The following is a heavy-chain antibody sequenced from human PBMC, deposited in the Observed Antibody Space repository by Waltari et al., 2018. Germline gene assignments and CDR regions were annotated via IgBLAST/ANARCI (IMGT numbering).Heavy chain of an antibody. D-gene: IGHD6-19*01. CDR2: IYYSGST. Sequence: QLQLQESGPGLVKPSETLSLTCTVSGGSISSSSYYWGWIRQPPGKGLEWIGSIYYSGSTYYNPSLKSRVTISVDTSKNQFSLKLSSVTAADTAVYYCARGIAVAGTRGFDYWGQGTLVTVSS. V-gene: IGHV4-39*01. CDR1: GGSISSSSYY. CDR3: ARGIAVAGTRGFDY. J-gene: IGHJ4*02.